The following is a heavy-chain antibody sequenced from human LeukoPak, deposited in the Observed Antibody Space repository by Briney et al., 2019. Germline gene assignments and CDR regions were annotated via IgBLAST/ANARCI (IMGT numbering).Heavy chain of an antibody. CDR1: GFTFSSCA. J-gene: IGHJ3*02. CDR2: ISGSGGST. CDR3: AKEGYCSSTSCYQGAFDI. D-gene: IGHD2-2*01. V-gene: IGHV3-23*01. Sequence: PGGSLRLSCAASGFTFSSCAMSWVRQAPGKGLEWVSAISGSGGSTYYADSVKGRFTISRDNSKNTLYLQMNSLRAEDTAVYYCAKEGYCSSTSCYQGAFDIWGQGTMVTVSS.